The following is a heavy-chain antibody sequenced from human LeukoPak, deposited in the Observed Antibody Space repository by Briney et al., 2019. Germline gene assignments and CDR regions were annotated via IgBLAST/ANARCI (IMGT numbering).Heavy chain of an antibody. Sequence: SETLSLTCTVSGGSISSSSYYWGWIRQPPGKGLEWIGSIYYSGSTYYNPSLKSRVTISVDTSKNQFSLKLSSVTAADTAVYYCARGEDYYDSRGYYSNLLDYWGQGTLVTVSS. CDR2: IYYSGST. CDR1: GGSISSSSYY. CDR3: ARGEDYYDSRGYYSNLLDY. J-gene: IGHJ4*02. D-gene: IGHD3-22*01. V-gene: IGHV4-39*07.